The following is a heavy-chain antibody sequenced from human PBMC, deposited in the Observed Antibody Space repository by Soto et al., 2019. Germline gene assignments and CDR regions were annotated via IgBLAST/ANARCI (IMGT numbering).Heavy chain of an antibody. CDR1: GYTFTSYA. CDR3: ARVPGYSIGYL. CDR2: INAGNGNT. V-gene: IGHV1-3*01. J-gene: IGHJ2*01. Sequence: ASVKVSCKASGYTFTSYAMHWVRQAPGQRLEWMGWINAGNGNTKYSQKFQGRVTITRDTSASTTYMELSSFSFEDTAVYYCARVPGYSIGYLWGRGTLVPVS. D-gene: IGHD2-21*01.